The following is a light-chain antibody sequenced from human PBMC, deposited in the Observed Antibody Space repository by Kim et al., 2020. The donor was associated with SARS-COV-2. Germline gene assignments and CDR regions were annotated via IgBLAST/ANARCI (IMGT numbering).Light chain of an antibody. CDR1: QSIGTW. J-gene: IGKJ1*01. CDR2: DAS. V-gene: IGKV1-5*01. CDR3: QQYNTYSGT. Sequence: GDRVTITCRASQSIGTWLAWYQQRPGKAPDLLISDASSLQSGVPSRFSGSGSGTEFTLTISSLQPDDFATYYCQQYNTYSGTFGQGTKVDIK.